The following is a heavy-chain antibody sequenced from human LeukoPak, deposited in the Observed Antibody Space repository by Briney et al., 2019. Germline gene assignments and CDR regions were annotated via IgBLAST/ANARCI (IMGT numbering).Heavy chain of an antibody. CDR2: INTENGKT. D-gene: IGHD2-21*01. J-gene: IGHJ4*02. CDR1: GYTFTSYG. Sequence: ASVKVSCKASGYTFTSYGISWVRQAPGQGLEWMGWINTENGKTNYAERLQGRVTMTTDTSTRTAYMELRGLRSEDTAVYYCARLIAPVDYWGQGTLVTVSS. CDR3: ARLIAPVDY. V-gene: IGHV1-18*01.